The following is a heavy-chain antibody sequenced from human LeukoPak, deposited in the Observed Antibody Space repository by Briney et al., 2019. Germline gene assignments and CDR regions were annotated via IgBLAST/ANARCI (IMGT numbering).Heavy chain of an antibody. J-gene: IGHJ4*02. D-gene: IGHD3-9*01. CDR1: GYTFTSYG. Sequence: ASVKVSCKASGYTFTSYGISWVRQAPGQGLEWMGWISAYNGNTNYAQKLQGRVTMTTDTPTGTAYMELRSLRPDDTAVYFCARDYSYNILTGHADYFDFWGQGSLVTVSS. V-gene: IGHV1-18*01. CDR3: ARDYSYNILTGHADYFDF. CDR2: ISAYNGNT.